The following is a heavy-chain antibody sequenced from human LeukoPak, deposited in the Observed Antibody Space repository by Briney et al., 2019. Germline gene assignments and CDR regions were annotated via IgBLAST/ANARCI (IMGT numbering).Heavy chain of an antibody. D-gene: IGHD3-22*01. CDR3: ARGTIKETYYYDSSGYIYAFDI. Sequence: ASVKVSCKASGYTFTGYYMHWVRQAPGQGLEWMGWINPNSGGTNYAQKFQGRVTMTRDTSISTAYMELSRLRSDDTAVYYCARGTIKETYYYDSSGYIYAFDIWGPGTMVTVSS. CDR1: GYTFTGYY. CDR2: INPNSGGT. V-gene: IGHV1-2*02. J-gene: IGHJ3*02.